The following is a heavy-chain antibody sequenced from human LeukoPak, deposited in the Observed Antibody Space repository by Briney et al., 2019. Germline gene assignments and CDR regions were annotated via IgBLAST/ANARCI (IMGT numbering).Heavy chain of an antibody. D-gene: IGHD3-3*01. CDR2: IYYSGST. CDR3: ARDYDFWSGYSNVNWYFDL. J-gene: IGHJ2*01. CDR1: GGSISSYY. Sequence: SETLSLTCTVSGGSISSYYWSWIRQPPGKGLEWIGYIYYSGSTNYNPSLKSRVTISVDTSKSQFSLKLSSVTAADTAVYYCARDYDFWSGYSNVNWYFDLWGRGTLVTVSS. V-gene: IGHV4-59*01.